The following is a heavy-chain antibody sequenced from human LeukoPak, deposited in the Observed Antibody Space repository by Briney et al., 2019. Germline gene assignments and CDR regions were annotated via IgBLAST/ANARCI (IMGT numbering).Heavy chain of an antibody. CDR3: ARHGGLQSDY. Sequence: SETLSLTCTVSGGSISSSSYYWGWIRQPPGKGLEWIGSIYYSGSTYYNPSLKSRATISVDTSKNQFSLKLSSVTAADTAVYYCARHGGLQSDYWGQGTLVTVPS. CDR2: IYYSGST. J-gene: IGHJ4*02. D-gene: IGHD5-24*01. CDR1: GGSISSSSYY. V-gene: IGHV4-39*01.